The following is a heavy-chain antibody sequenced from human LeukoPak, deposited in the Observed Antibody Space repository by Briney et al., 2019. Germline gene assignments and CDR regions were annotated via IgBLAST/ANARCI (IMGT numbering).Heavy chain of an antibody. J-gene: IGHJ4*02. CDR3: TRDTTRDY. Sequence: PSETLSLTCAVSGYSISSGYYWGWIRQPPGKGLEWIGSINHSGSTYYNPSLKSRLTILVDTSKNQFSLKLTSVTAADTAVYYCTRDTTRDYWGQGTLVTVSS. V-gene: IGHV4-38-2*01. D-gene: IGHD4-11*01. CDR1: GYSISSGYY. CDR2: INHSGST.